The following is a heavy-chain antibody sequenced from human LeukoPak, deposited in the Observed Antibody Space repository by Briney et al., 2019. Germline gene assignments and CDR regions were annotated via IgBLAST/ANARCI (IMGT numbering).Heavy chain of an antibody. CDR3: ARSQQWLEIGAAPGHYDY. D-gene: IGHD6-19*01. Sequence: SETLSLTCTVSGGSISSYYWSWIRQPPGKGLEWIGYIYYSGSTNYNPSLKSRVAISVDTSKNQFSLKLSSVTAADTAVYYCARSQQWLEIGAAPGHYDYWGQGTLVTVSS. CDR2: IYYSGST. J-gene: IGHJ4*02. V-gene: IGHV4-59*08. CDR1: GGSISSYY.